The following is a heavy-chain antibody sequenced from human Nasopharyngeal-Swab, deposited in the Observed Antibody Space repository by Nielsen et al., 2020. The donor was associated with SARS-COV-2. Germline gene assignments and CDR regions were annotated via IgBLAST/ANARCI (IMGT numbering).Heavy chain of an antibody. D-gene: IGHD6-19*01. J-gene: IGHJ5*02. CDR1: GGSFSGYY. CDR2: INHSGST. CDR3: ASGHGSGWWEYWFDP. Sequence: SETLSLTCAVYGGSFSGYYWSWIRQPPGKGLEWIGEINHSGSTNYNPSLKSRVTISVDTSKNHFSLKLSSVTAADTAVYYCASGHGSGWWEYWFDPWGQGTLVTFSS. V-gene: IGHV4-34*01.